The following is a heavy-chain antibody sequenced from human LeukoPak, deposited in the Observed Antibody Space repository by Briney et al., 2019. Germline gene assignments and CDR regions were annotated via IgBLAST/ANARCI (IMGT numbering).Heavy chain of an antibody. Sequence: ASVKVSCKASGYTFTGYYMHWVRQAPGQGVEWMGWINPNSGGTNYAQKFQGRVTMTRDTSISTAYMELSRLRSDDTAVYYCARDLGITIFGVGGYWGQGTLVTVSS. CDR2: INPNSGGT. V-gene: IGHV1-2*02. CDR3: ARDLGITIFGVGGY. D-gene: IGHD3-3*01. J-gene: IGHJ4*02. CDR1: GYTFTGYY.